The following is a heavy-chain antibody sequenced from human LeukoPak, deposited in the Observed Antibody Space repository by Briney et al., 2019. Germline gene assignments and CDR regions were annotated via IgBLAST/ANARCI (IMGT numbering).Heavy chain of an antibody. CDR2: IIPILGIA. V-gene: IGHV1-69*04. CDR3: ARDLGAAADYYYYYGMDV. Sequence: SVKVSCKASGGTFSSYTISWVRQAPGQGLEWMGRIIPILGIANYAQKFQGRVTITADKSTSTAYMELSSLTSEDTAVYYCARDLGAAADYYYYYGMDVWGQGTTVTVSS. J-gene: IGHJ6*02. CDR1: GGTFSSYT. D-gene: IGHD6-13*01.